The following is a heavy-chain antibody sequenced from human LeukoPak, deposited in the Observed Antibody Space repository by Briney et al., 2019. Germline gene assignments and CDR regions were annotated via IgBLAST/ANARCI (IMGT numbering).Heavy chain of an antibody. CDR3: VKESAADATFHFDY. V-gene: IGHV3-33*06. D-gene: IGHD6-13*01. CDR1: GFNFNIMG. Sequence: GGSLRLSCAASGFNFNIMGMHRVRQVPGNGLEWVAVLWANGNTAHYADSVKGRFTISRDSSENTLYLQMNSLRSEDTAVYYCVKESAADATFHFDYWGQGTLVTVSS. CDR2: LWANGNTA. J-gene: IGHJ4*02.